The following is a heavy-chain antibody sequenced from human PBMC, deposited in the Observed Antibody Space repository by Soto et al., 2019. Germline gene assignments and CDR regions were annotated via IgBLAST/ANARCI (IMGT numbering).Heavy chain of an antibody. V-gene: IGHV3-64D*06. Sequence: EVQLVESGGGLVQPGGSLRLSCSASGFIFSESTIYWVRQVPGKGLEAISAVSTSGRSTYYADSVKDRFTISRDNSKNRIFLQMGSLRPEDTAIYYCVKQAHGLDGVAFDYWGQGTQVTVAS. CDR1: GFIFSEST. J-gene: IGHJ4*02. D-gene: IGHD2-15*01. CDR3: VKQAHGLDGVAFDY. CDR2: VSTSGRST.